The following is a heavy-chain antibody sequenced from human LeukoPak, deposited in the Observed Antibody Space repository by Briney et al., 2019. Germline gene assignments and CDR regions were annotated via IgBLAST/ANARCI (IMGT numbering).Heavy chain of an antibody. Sequence: GGSLRLSCAASGFTFSSFSMIWVRQAPGKGLEWVSSTSSSSAYTFYAESGKGRFTISRDNAKNSLFLQMNSLRAEDTAMYYWAKEQKPLMPFPDYWGKGIRAPSPQ. CDR1: GFTFSSFS. CDR2: TSSSSAYT. V-gene: IGHV3-21*04. D-gene: IGHD1/OR15-1a*01. J-gene: IGHJ4*02. CDR3: AKEQKPLMPFPDY.